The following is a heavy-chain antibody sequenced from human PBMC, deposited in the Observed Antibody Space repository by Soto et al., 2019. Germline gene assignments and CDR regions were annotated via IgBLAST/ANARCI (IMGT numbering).Heavy chain of an antibody. CDR1: GYTFTGYY. CDR2: INPNSGGT. V-gene: IGHV1-2*04. D-gene: IGHD3-3*01. J-gene: IGHJ6*03. CDR3: ARGTAGDFWSGYYSSTYMDV. Sequence: QVQLVQSGAEVKKPGASVKVSCKASGYTFTGYYMHWVRQATGQGLEWMGWINPNSGGTNYAQNFQGWLTMARETSISTVYMELSRLRSDDTAVYYCARGTAGDFWSGYYSSTYMDVWGKGTTVTVSS.